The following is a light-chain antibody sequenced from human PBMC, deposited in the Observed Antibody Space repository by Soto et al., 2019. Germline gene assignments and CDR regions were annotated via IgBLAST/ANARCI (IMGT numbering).Light chain of an antibody. CDR1: QSVDSN. CDR3: QQRSNWPRT. J-gene: IGKJ1*01. CDR2: DVS. V-gene: IGKV3-11*01. Sequence: EIVMTQSPNTVSVSPGDRATLSCRASQSVDSNLAWYQQKPGQAPRLLIYDVSNRATDIPARFSGSGSGTDFTLTISSLEPEDLAVYYCQQRSNWPRTFGQGTKVDIK.